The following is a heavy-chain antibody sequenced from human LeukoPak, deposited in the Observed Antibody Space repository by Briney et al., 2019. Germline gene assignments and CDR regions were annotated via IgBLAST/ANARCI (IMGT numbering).Heavy chain of an antibody. D-gene: IGHD2-2*01. CDR3: ARDGEPYQLQYYFDY. CDR1: GFTFSSYA. V-gene: IGHV3-30*01. Sequence: PPGRSLRLSCAASGFTFSSYAMHWVRQAPGKGLEWVAVISYDGSNKYYADSVKGRFTISRDNSKNTLYLQMNSLRAEDTAVYYCARDGEPYQLQYYFDYWGQGTLVTVSS. CDR2: ISYDGSNK. J-gene: IGHJ4*02.